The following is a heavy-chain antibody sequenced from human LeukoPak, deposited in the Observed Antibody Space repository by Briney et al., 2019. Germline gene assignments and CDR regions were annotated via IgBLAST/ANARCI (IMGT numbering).Heavy chain of an antibody. Sequence: SETLSLTCTVSGGSISSYYWSWIRQPPGKGLEWIGNIYYSGSTYYNPSLKSRVTISVDTSKNQFSLKLSSVTAADTAVYYCARRVVGAATSFDPWGQGTLVTVSS. CDR3: ARRVVGAATSFDP. CDR2: IYYSGST. J-gene: IGHJ5*02. D-gene: IGHD1-26*01. V-gene: IGHV4-59*04. CDR1: GGSISSYY.